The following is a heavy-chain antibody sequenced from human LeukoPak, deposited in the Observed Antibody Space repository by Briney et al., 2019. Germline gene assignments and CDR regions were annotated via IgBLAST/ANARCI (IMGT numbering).Heavy chain of an antibody. Sequence: SETLSLTCTVSGGSISSYYWSWIRQPPGKGLEWIGYIYYSGSTNYNPSLKSRVTISVDTSKNQFSLKLSSVTAADTAVYYCARGWLQFLDYWGQGTLVTVFS. CDR1: GGSISSYY. CDR3: ARGWLQFLDY. J-gene: IGHJ4*02. D-gene: IGHD5-24*01. CDR2: IYYSGST. V-gene: IGHV4-59*08.